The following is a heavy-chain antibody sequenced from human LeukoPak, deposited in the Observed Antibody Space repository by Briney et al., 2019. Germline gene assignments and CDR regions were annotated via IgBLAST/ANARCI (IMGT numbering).Heavy chain of an antibody. CDR3: GGWYRSGYFDY. CDR2: IYSGGST. CDR1: GFTVSSNY. V-gene: IGHV3-66*02. D-gene: IGHD3-16*02. J-gene: IGHJ4*02. Sequence: GGSLRLSCAASGFTVSSNYMSWVRQAPGKGLEWVSVIYSGGSTYYADSVKGRFTISRDNSKNTLYLQMNSLRAEDTAVYYCGGWYRSGYFDYWGQGTLVTVSS.